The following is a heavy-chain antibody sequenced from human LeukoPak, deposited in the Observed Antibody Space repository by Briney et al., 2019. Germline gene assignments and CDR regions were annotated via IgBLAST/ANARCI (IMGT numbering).Heavy chain of an antibody. J-gene: IGHJ4*02. V-gene: IGHV1-2*02. CDR3: ARGPMEVRLYYYDSSGYYGY. D-gene: IGHD3-22*01. Sequence: ASVKVSCKASGYTFTGYYMHWVRQAPGQGLEWMGWINSNSGGTNYAQKFQGRVTMTRDTSISTAYMELSRLRSDDTAVYYCARGPMEVRLYYYDSSGYYGYWGQGTLVTVSS. CDR2: INSNSGGT. CDR1: GYTFTGYY.